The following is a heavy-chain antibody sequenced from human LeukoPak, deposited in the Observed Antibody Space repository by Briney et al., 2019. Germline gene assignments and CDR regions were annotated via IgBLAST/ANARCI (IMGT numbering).Heavy chain of an antibody. CDR2: FSGRGGST. D-gene: IGHD6-13*01. J-gene: IGHJ1*01. Sequence: PGGSLRLSCAASGFTFSSYAMSWVRQAPGKGLEWVSAFSGRGGSTYYADSVKGRFTISRDNSKNTLYLQMNSLRAEDTAVYDCALQWQQLVHEYFQHWGEGTLVTVSS. V-gene: IGHV3-23*01. CDR1: GFTFSSYA. CDR3: ALQWQQLVHEYFQH.